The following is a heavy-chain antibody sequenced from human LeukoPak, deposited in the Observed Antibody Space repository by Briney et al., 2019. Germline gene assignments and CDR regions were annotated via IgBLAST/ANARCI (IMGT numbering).Heavy chain of an antibody. CDR1: GFTFSSYS. Sequence: GGSLRLSCAASGFTFSSYSVNWVRQAPGKGLEWVSYISSSSSAIYYADSVKGRFTISRDNAKNSLYLQMNSLRGEDTAVYYCAKDPGKFWSGHDYWGQGALVTVSS. CDR2: ISSSSSAI. V-gene: IGHV3-48*01. CDR3: AKDPGKFWSGHDY. D-gene: IGHD3-3*01. J-gene: IGHJ4*02.